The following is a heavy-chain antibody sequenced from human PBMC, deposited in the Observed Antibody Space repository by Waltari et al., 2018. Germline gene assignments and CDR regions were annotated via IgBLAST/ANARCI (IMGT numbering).Heavy chain of an antibody. V-gene: IGHV1-18*01. J-gene: IGHJ4*02. D-gene: IGHD3-10*01. CDR2: ISAHNGTT. CDR1: GYTFTKHG. Sequence: QVQLVQSGPEVKKPGASVKVSCKTSGYTFTKHGITWSRQAPGQGLEWLGWISAHNGTTDSAPKLQGRVTMPTDPSTNTAFLDLRNLRSDDTAVYYCAGHYGSGWGPEDYWGQGTLVTVSS. CDR3: AGHYGSGWGPEDY.